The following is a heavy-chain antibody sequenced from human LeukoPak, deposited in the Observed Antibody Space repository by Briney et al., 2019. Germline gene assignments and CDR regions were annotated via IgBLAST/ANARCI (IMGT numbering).Heavy chain of an antibody. CDR1: GGSFSDYY. CDR3: ARRGYTYGWGWFDP. V-gene: IGHV4-34*01. Sequence: SETLSPTCGVYGGSFSDYYWSWIRQPPGKGLEWIGEINHSGSTNYNPSLKSRVTISVDTSKNQFSLKVNSVTAADTAVYYCARRGYTYGWGWFDPWGQGTLVTVSS. D-gene: IGHD5-18*01. CDR2: INHSGST. J-gene: IGHJ5*02.